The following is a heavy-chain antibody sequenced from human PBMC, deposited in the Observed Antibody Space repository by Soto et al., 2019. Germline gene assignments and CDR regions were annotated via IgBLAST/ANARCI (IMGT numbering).Heavy chain of an antibody. CDR3: ANRYYDGSGYLHDY. V-gene: IGHV4-61*01. CDR2: IYYSGST. D-gene: IGHD3-22*01. Sequence: SETLSLTCTFSGGSVSSGSYYLSWIRQPPGKGLEWIGYIYYSGSTNYNPSLKSRVAVSVDTSKNQFSLRLSSVTAADTAVYYCANRYYDGSGYLHDYWGQGILVTVSS. J-gene: IGHJ4*02. CDR1: GGSVSSGSYY.